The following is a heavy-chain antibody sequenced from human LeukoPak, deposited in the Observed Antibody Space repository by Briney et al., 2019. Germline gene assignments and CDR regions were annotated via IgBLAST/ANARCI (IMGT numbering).Heavy chain of an antibody. J-gene: IGHJ4*02. Sequence: SETLSLTCTVSGGSISSGDYYWSWIRQPPGKGLEWIGYIYYSGSTYYNPSLKSRITISVDTSKNQFSLKLSSVTAADTAVYYCARGPGGYFDYWGQGTLVTVSS. V-gene: IGHV4-30-4*08. CDR1: GGSISSGDYY. CDR3: ARGPGGYFDY. CDR2: IYYSGST.